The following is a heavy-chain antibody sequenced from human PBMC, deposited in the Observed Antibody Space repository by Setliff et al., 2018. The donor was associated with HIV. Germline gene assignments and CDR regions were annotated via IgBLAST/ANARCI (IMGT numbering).Heavy chain of an antibody. Sequence: GGSLRLSCAASGFIFSTYSMNWVRQSPGKGLKWLSYISTSGDTRYYAVSVKGRFTISRDNAKKSLYLQMNSLRAEDTAVYYYARCPPRVYGEDYWCQGTLVTVSS. CDR1: GFIFSTYS. D-gene: IGHD4-17*01. CDR2: ISTSGDTR. J-gene: IGHJ4*02. CDR3: ARCPPRVYGEDY. V-gene: IGHV3-48*01.